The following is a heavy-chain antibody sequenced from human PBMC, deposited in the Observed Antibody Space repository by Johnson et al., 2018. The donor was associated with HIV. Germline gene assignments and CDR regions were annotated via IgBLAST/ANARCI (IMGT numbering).Heavy chain of an antibody. D-gene: IGHD3-22*01. CDR3: ARLIAVVIDGFDI. CDR2: IIGGSR. J-gene: IGHJ3*02. CDR1: GFTFSTNV. V-gene: IGHV3-20*04. Sequence: VQLVESGGGLAQPGGSLRLSCSASGFTFSTNVMSWVRQAPGKGLEWVASIIGGSRGYADSVKGRFTISRDNAKNSLYLQMNTLRAEDTAVYYCARLIAVVIDGFDIWGQGTMVTVSS.